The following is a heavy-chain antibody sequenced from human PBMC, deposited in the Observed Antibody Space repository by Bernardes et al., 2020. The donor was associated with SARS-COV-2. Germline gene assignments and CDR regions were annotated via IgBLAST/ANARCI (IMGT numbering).Heavy chain of an antibody. CDR2: GST. D-gene: IGHD6-13*01. J-gene: IGHJ6*02. Sequence: GSTYYADSVKGRFTISRDNSKNTLYLQMNSLRAEDTAVYYCAKTPRSSWPYYYYGLDVWGQG. V-gene: IGHV3-23*01. CDR3: AKTPRSSWPYYYYGLDV.